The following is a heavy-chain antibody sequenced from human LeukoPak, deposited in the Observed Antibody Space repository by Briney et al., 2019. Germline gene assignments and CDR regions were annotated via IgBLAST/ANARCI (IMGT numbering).Heavy chain of an antibody. CDR2: IYYSGST. CDR1: GGAISSYY. D-gene: IGHD2-2*01. J-gene: IGHJ6*03. CDR3: ARVRYQLLLYYYYMDV. Sequence: SETLSLTCTVSGGAISSYYWSWIRQPPGKGLEWIGYIYYSGSTNYNPSLKSRVTISVDTSKNQFSLKLSSVTAADTAVYYCARVRYQLLLYYYYMDVWGKGTTVTVSS. V-gene: IGHV4-59*01.